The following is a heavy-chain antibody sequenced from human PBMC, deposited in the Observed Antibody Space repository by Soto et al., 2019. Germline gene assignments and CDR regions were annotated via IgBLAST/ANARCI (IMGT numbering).Heavy chain of an antibody. CDR3: ARDGDVNTGFGKDY. Sequence: QVHLVESGGGVVQPGRSLRLSCAASGFTFSSYGMHWVRQAPGKGLEWVAFIWHDGGNKFYAESVKGRFTISRDSSKNTLYLQMTSLSAEDTAMYYCARDGDVNTGFGKDYWGQGTLVTVSS. J-gene: IGHJ4*02. V-gene: IGHV3-33*01. CDR2: IWHDGGNK. D-gene: IGHD3-16*01. CDR1: GFTFSSYG.